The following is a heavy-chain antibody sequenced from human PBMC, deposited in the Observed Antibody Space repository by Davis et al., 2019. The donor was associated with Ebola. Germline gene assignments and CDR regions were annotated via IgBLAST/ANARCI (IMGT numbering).Heavy chain of an antibody. D-gene: IGHD2-2*01. CDR1: GFTFSNYG. V-gene: IGHV3-23*01. CDR2: ISGNGVST. Sequence: GESLKISCVASGFTFSNYGMSWVRQSPGKGLEWVSSISGNGVSTLYGSSVKGRFTISRDNSKNTVYLQMSSLRVDDTAIYYCAKHMTIDGTTWFDPWGQGTLVTATS. J-gene: IGHJ5*02. CDR3: AKHMTIDGTTWFDP.